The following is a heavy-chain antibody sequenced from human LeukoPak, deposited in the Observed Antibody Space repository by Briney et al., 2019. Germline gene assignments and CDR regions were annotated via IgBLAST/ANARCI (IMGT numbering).Heavy chain of an antibody. Sequence: ASVKVSCKASGYTFISYFMNWVRQAPGQGLEWMGIINPSGGRTNYAQKFEGRVIVTRDTSTSRVYMELCSLRSEDTAVYYCARGGRDYGDFLAGHWGQGTLVTVSS. D-gene: IGHD4-17*01. CDR3: ARGGRDYGDFLAGH. J-gene: IGHJ4*02. CDR1: GYTFISYF. CDR2: INPSGGRT. V-gene: IGHV1-46*01.